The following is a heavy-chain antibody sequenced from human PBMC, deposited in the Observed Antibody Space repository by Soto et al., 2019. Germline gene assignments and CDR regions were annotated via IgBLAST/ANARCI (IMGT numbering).Heavy chain of an antibody. Sequence: ASVKVSCKASGYTFTSYGISWVRQAPGQGLEWMGWISAYNGNTNYAQKLQGRVTMTTDTSTSTAYMELRSLRSDDTAVYYCAREYGSVSYYKNYYYYYMDVRGKGTTVTVSS. D-gene: IGHD3-10*01. CDR2: ISAYNGNT. J-gene: IGHJ6*03. CDR1: GYTFTSYG. CDR3: AREYGSVSYYKNYYYYYMDV. V-gene: IGHV1-18*01.